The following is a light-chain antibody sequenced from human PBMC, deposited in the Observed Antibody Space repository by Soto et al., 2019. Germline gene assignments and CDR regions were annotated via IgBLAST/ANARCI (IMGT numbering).Light chain of an antibody. Sequence: QSALTQPTSESGSPGQTITISCTGNHNDIGTYDYVSWYQQHPGRAPRLLIHGVTTRPSGISGRFSASKSGLTASLTISGLQPEDEADYYCSSFTSNRIYVFGPGTKVTVL. CDR2: GVT. J-gene: IGLJ1*01. CDR1: HNDIGTYDY. CDR3: SSFTSNRIYV. V-gene: IGLV2-14*03.